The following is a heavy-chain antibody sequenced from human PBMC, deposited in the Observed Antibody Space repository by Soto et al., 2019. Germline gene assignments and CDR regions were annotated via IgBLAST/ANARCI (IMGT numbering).Heavy chain of an antibody. J-gene: IGHJ4*02. D-gene: IGHD6-13*01. CDR3: AKDQGSSWYEIDY. V-gene: IGHV3-23*01. CDR2: ISGSGGST. Sequence: EVPLLESGGGLVQPGGSLRLSCAASGFTFSNYAVTWVRQAPGKGLEWVSTISGSGGSTYYADSVKGRFTISRDNSNNTLYLQMNSLTAEDTAVYYCAKDQGSSWYEIDYWGQGTLVTVSS. CDR1: GFTFSNYA.